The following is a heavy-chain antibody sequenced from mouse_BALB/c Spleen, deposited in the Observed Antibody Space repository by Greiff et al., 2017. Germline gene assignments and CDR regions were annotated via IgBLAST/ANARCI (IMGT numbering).Heavy chain of an antibody. Sequence: QVQLKESGPGLVAPSQSLSITCTVSGFSLTSYGVHWVRQPPGKGLEWLGVIWAGGSTNYNSALMSRLSISKDNSKSQVFLKMNSLQTDDTAMYYCARDRGTTVVAGFDYWGQGTTLTVSS. D-gene: IGHD1-1*01. V-gene: IGHV2-9*02. CDR3: ARDRGTTVVAGFDY. CDR2: IWAGGST. CDR1: GFSLTSYG. J-gene: IGHJ2*01.